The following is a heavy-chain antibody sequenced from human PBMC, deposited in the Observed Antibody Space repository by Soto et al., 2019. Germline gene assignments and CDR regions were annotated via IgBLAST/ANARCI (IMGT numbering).Heavy chain of an antibody. CDR1: GFTFSSYA. J-gene: IGHJ4*02. CDR3: AKDPHIAVAGTVAY. D-gene: IGHD6-19*01. CDR2: INGSGGST. V-gene: IGHV3-23*01. Sequence: GGSLRLSCAASGFTFSSYAMSWVRQAPGKGLEWVSAINGSGGSTYYADSVKGRFTISRDNSKNTLYLQMNSLRAEDTAVYYCAKDPHIAVAGTVAYWGQGTLVTVSS.